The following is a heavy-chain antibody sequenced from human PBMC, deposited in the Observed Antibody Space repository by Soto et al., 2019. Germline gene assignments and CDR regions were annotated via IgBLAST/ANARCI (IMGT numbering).Heavy chain of an antibody. V-gene: IGHV3-48*03. CDR1: GFTFSSYE. D-gene: IGHD5-12*01. CDR3: ARAGDRYSGYDFAYAFDI. Sequence: PGGSLRLSCAASGFTFSSYEMNWVRQAPGKGLEWVSYISSSGSTIYYADSVKGRFTISRHNAKNSLYLQMNSLRAEDTAVYYCARAGDRYSGYDFAYAFDIWGQGTMVTVSS. CDR2: ISSSGSTI. J-gene: IGHJ3*02.